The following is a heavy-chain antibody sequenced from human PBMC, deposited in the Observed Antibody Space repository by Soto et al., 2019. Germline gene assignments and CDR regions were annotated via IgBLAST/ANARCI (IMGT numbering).Heavy chain of an antibody. D-gene: IGHD2-21*01. Sequence: EVQLLESGGGLVQPGGSLRLSCAVSGFTFSNYAMTWVRQAPGKGLEWVSVMSGNGGRILYADSVKGRFTISRDNSKNPLYLQMKSLGLEETAVYYRVKGPVSGGTCCGWVDLWGQGTLVHGSS. CDR3: VKGPVSGGTCCGWVDL. CDR2: MSGNGGRI. V-gene: IGHV3-23*01. J-gene: IGHJ5*02. CDR1: GFTFSNYA.